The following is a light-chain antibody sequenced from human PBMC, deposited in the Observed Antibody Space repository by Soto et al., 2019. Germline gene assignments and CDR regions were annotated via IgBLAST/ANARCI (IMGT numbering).Light chain of an antibody. V-gene: IGLV2-14*01. CDR2: DVT. J-gene: IGLJ1*01. CDR1: SSDVGGYNF. CDR3: SSYTSSSPLV. Sequence: QSALTQPASVSGSPGQSITISCTGTSSDVGGYNFVAWYQQHPGKAPKIMIYDVTTRPSGVSNRLSGSKSGNTASLTISGLQAEDGTDYYCSSYTSSSPLVFGTGPKLTVL.